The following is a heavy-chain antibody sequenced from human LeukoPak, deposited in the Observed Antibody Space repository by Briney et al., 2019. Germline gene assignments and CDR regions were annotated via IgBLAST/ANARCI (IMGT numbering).Heavy chain of an antibody. CDR2: IHYSGSA. V-gene: IGHV4-34*01. CDR1: GGSFSGYY. Sequence: SETLSLTCAVYGGSFSGYYWTWIRQTPGKGLEWIGEIHYSGSATYNPPLKSRVTISVDTSKNQFSLKMNSVTAADTAVYYCARGQWFRAFWSRGTPVTVSS. CDR3: ARGQWFRAF. J-gene: IGHJ4*02. D-gene: IGHD3-10*01.